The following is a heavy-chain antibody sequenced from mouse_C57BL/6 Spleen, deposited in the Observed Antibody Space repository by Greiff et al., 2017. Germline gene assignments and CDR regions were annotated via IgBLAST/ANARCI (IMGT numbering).Heavy chain of an antibody. V-gene: IGHV1-54*01. J-gene: IGHJ2*01. CDR3: ARRAYYGLFDY. D-gene: IGHD1-2*01. Sequence: QVQLQQSGAELVRPGTSVKVSCKASGYAFTNYLIEWVKQRPGQGLEWIGVINPGSGGTNYNEKFKGKATLTADKSSSTAYMQLSSLTSEDSAVYCCARRAYYGLFDYWGQGTTLTVSS. CDR1: GYAFTNYL. CDR2: INPGSGGT.